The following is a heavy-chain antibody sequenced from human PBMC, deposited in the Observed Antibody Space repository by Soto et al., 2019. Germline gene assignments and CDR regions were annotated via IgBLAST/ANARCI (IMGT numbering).Heavy chain of an antibody. V-gene: IGHV4-59*01. D-gene: IGHD1-20*01. CDR3: ARTGITGTPFDY. J-gene: IGHJ4*02. Sequence: SETLSLTCTVSGGSISSYYWSWIRQPPGKGLEWIGYIYYSGSTNYNPSLKSRVTISVDTSKDQFSLKLSSVTAADTAVYYCARTGITGTPFDYWGQGTLVTVSS. CDR1: GGSISSYY. CDR2: IYYSGST.